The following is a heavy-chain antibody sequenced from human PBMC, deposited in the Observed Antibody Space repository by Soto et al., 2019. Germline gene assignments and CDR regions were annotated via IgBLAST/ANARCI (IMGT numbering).Heavy chain of an antibody. CDR1: GFTFSDFY. CDR2: ISSSGSPI. J-gene: IGHJ5*02. V-gene: IGHV3-11*01. D-gene: IGHD3-10*02. Sequence: QAQLVESGGGLVKPGGSLRLSCAASGFTFSDFYMSWIRQAPGKGLEWVSYISSSGSPIYYADSVKGRFTISRDNAKKSLYLQMSSLRAEDTAVYYCVRDGTMFSLNNGFDPWGQGTLVTVSS. CDR3: VRDGTMFSLNNGFDP.